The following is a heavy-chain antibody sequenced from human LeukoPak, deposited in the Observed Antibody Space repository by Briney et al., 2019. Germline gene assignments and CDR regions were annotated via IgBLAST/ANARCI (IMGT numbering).Heavy chain of an antibody. Sequence: GASVKVSCKASGGTFSSYTISLVRQAPGQGLEWMGRVIPIFGTANYAYTFPGRVTITTDESTSTAYMGLSSLRSEDTAVYYCARGAYDSSGYYPYNWFDPWGQGTLVTVSS. CDR1: GGTFSSYT. V-gene: IGHV1-69*05. CDR2: VIPIFGTA. CDR3: ARGAYDSSGYYPYNWFDP. J-gene: IGHJ5*02. D-gene: IGHD3-22*01.